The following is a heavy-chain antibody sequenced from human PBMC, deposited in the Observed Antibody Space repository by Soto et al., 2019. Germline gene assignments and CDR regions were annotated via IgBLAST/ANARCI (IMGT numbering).Heavy chain of an antibody. D-gene: IGHD4-17*01. CDR1: GGSISSGGYY. J-gene: IGHJ5*02. V-gene: IGHV4-31*03. Sequence: QVQLQESGPGLVKPTQTLSLTCTVSGGSISSGGYYWNWIRQHPGKGLECIGYIYYSGSTHYSPSLKSRVTISVDTSGNQFSLNLSSVTAADTAVYYCARGPPDYGAQVNWFDPWGQGTLVTVSS. CDR2: IYYSGST. CDR3: ARGPPDYGAQVNWFDP.